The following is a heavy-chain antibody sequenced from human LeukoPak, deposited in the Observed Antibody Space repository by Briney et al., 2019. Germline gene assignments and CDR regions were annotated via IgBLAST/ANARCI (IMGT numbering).Heavy chain of an antibody. V-gene: IGHV3-21*01. D-gene: IGHD4-17*01. CDR1: GFTFSSYN. J-gene: IGHJ6*02. Sequence: PGGSLRLSCAASGFTFSSYNMNWVRQAPGKGLEWVSSISSSSSYIYFADSVKGRFTIPRDNAKNSLYLQMNSLRAEDTAVYYCARERGTVTTYYYYGMDVWGQGTTVTVSS. CDR2: ISSSSSYI. CDR3: ARERGTVTTYYYYGMDV.